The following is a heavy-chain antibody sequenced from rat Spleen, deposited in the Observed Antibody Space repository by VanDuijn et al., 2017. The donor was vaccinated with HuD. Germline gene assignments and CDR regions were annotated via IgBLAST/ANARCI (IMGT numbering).Heavy chain of an antibody. J-gene: IGHJ3*01. V-gene: IGHV5-29*01. D-gene: IGHD1-2*01. Sequence: EVQLVESGGGLVQPGRSLKLSCAASGVTFSNDGMAWVRQAPTKGLEWVATIRFDGSSTFYRDSVKGRFTISRDNAKNILFLQMDSLRSEDKATYYCARLGIAAIGNWFGYWGQGTLVTVSS. CDR3: ARLGIAAIGNWFGY. CDR2: IRFDGSST. CDR1: GVTFSNDG.